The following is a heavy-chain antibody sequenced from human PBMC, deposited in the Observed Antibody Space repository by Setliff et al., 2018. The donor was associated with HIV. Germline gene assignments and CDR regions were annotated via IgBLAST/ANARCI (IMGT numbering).Heavy chain of an antibody. V-gene: IGHV4-30-4*08. CDR2: IYYSGNS. J-gene: IGHJ4*02. CDR3: ARDAGTTL. D-gene: IGHD1-7*01. Sequence: SETLSLTCTVSGASMSSGDYYWSWIRQPPGKGLEWIGYIYYSGNSYYNPSLKSRVTISVDKSKNQFSLKLSSVTAADTAVYYCARDAGTTLWGQGTLVTVSS. CDR1: GASMSSGDYY.